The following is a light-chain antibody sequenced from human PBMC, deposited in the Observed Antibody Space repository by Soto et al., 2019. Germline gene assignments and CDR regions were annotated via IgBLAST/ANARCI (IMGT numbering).Light chain of an antibody. Sequence: DIQMTQSPSTLSASVGDRVTISCRASQNIGNWLAWYQQKPGKAPKFLLYKASSLESGVPSSFSGSGSGTEFTLTISSLQPDDFATYYCQQYSGYPYTFSQGTKLEIQ. J-gene: IGKJ2*01. CDR3: QQYSGYPYT. CDR1: QNIGNW. CDR2: KAS. V-gene: IGKV1-5*03.